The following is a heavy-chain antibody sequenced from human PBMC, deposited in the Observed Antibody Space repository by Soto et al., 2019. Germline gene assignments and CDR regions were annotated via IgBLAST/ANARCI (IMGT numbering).Heavy chain of an antibody. Sequence: GGSLRLSCAASGLTFNRYWMHWVRHAPGKGLVWVSHINTDGSNTNYADSVKGRFTISRDNAKSTLFLQMNSLRDEDTALYYCAKDIGGGVVTTYGMDVWGQGTTVTVSS. V-gene: IGHV3-74*01. CDR1: GLTFNRYW. D-gene: IGHD4-4*01. CDR3: AKDIGGGVVTTYGMDV. J-gene: IGHJ6*02. CDR2: INTDGSNT.